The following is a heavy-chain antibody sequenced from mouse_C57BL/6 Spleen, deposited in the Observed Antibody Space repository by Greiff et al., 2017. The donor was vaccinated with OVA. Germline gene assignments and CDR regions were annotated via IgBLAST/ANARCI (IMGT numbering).Heavy chain of an antibody. J-gene: IGHJ4*01. CDR1: GFTFSDYY. Sequence: EVKLVESEGGLVQPGSSMKLSCTASGFTFSDYYMAWVRQVPEKGLEWVANINYDGSSTYYLDSLKSRFIISRDNAKNILYLQMSSLKSEDTATYYCAREGPHYYGSSPYAMDYWGQGTSVTVSS. CDR3: AREGPHYYGSSPYAMDY. V-gene: IGHV5-16*01. D-gene: IGHD1-1*01. CDR2: INYDGSST.